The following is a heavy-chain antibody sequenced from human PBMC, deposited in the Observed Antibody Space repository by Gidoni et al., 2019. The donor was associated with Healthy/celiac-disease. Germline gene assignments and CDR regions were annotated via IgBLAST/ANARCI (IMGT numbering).Heavy chain of an antibody. CDR3: ARGRGYKDGDYAFDI. J-gene: IGHJ3*02. D-gene: IGHD5-12*01. CDR1: WGTFSSYA. V-gene: IGHV1-69*01. CDR2: IIPIFGTA. Sequence: QVQLVPSGAEVTKPGSSVKFSCKASWGTFSSYAISWVRQAPGQGLEWMGGIIPIFGTANDEQKFKGRGTSTADESTSKAYMELSSLRSEDTAVYYCARGRGYKDGDYAFDIWGQGTMVTVSS.